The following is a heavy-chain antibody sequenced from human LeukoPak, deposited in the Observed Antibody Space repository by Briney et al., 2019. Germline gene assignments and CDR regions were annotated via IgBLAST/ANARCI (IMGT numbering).Heavy chain of an antibody. Sequence: SETLSLTCAVYGGSFSGYYWSWIRQPPGKGLEWIGEINHSGSINYNPSLKSRVTISVDTSKNQFSLKLSSVTAADTAVYYCAREWYSSLDYWGQGTLVTVSS. CDR3: AREWYSSLDY. J-gene: IGHJ4*02. CDR2: INHSGSI. CDR1: GGSFSGYY. D-gene: IGHD6-13*01. V-gene: IGHV4-34*01.